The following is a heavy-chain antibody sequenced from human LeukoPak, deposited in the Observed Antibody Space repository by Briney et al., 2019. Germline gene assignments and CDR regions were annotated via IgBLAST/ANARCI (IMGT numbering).Heavy chain of an antibody. CDR3: AKDTDSSSWYIDY. D-gene: IGHD6-13*01. J-gene: IGHJ4*02. Sequence: GGSLRLSCAASGFTFSSYGMHWVRQAPGKGLEWVAVIAYDGSNKYYADSVKGRFTISRDNSKNTLYLQMNSLRAEDTAVYYCAKDTDSSSWYIDYWGQGTLVTVSS. CDR1: GFTFSSYG. CDR2: IAYDGSNK. V-gene: IGHV3-30*18.